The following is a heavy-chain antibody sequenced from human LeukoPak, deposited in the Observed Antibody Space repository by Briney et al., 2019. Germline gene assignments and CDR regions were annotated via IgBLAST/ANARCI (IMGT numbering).Heavy chain of an antibody. Sequence: ASVKVSCKASGYTFTGYYMHWVRRAPGQGLEWMGWINPNSGGTNYAQKFQGRVTMTRDTSISTAYMELSRLRSDDTAVYYCAREKDYGDYGDAFDIWGQGTMVTVSS. J-gene: IGHJ3*02. CDR2: INPNSGGT. V-gene: IGHV1-2*02. CDR1: GYTFTGYY. CDR3: AREKDYGDYGDAFDI. D-gene: IGHD4-17*01.